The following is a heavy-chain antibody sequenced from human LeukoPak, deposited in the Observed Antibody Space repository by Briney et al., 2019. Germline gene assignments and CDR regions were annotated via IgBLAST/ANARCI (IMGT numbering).Heavy chain of an antibody. J-gene: IGHJ4*02. CDR3: ARVRQWLLSYYDY. V-gene: IGHV4-34*01. D-gene: IGHD6-19*01. CDR1: GGSFSGYY. Sequence: SETLSLTCDVSGGSFSGYYWSWLRQPPGKGPEWIGEINHSGTTKYNPSLKGRVTISVDTSKNQFSLHLRSVSAADTAVYYCARVRQWLLSYYDYWGQGTLVTVSS. CDR2: INHSGTT.